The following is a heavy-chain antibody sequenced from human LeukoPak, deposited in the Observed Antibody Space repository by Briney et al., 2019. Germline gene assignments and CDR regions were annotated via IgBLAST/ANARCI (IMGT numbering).Heavy chain of an antibody. V-gene: IGHV3-23*01. D-gene: IGHD5-18*01. J-gene: IGHJ3*02. CDR2: IGHTGSVT. Sequence: GGSLRLSCAASGFTFSSYAMSWVRQAPGKGLEWVSYIGHTGSVTSYADSVKGRFTISRDNSKNTLYLQMNSLRAEDTAVYYCAKDREAMVLDAFDIWGQGTMVTVSS. CDR3: AKDREAMVLDAFDI. CDR1: GFTFSSYA.